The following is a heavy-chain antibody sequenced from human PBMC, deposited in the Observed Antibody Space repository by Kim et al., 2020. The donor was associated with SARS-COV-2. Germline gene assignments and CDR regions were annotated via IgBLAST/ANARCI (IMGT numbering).Heavy chain of an antibody. V-gene: IGHV3-23*01. Sequence: GGSLRLSCAASGFTFSSYAMSWVRQAPGKGLEWVSAISGSGGSTYYVDSVKGRFTISRDNSKNTLYLQMNSLRAEDTAVYYCAPATESSSWYYFDYWGQGTLVTVSS. CDR3: APATESSSWYYFDY. D-gene: IGHD6-13*01. CDR2: ISGSGGST. J-gene: IGHJ4*02. CDR1: GFTFSSYA.